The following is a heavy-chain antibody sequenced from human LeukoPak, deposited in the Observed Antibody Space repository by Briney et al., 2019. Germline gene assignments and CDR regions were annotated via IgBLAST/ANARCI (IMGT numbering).Heavy chain of an antibody. J-gene: IGHJ5*02. CDR1: GVAISRGGYA. D-gene: IGHD6-19*01. CDR3: VRGRYSSGWFKDKNWFDP. CDR2: IYHSGTT. Sequence: SETLSLTCAVSGVAISRGGYAWNWIRQPPVKGLEWIAYIYHSGTTYYNPSLKSRATISVDTSKNQFSLKLSSVTAADTAVYYCVRGRYSSGWFKDKNWFDPWGQGIPVTVSS. V-gene: IGHV4-30-4*07.